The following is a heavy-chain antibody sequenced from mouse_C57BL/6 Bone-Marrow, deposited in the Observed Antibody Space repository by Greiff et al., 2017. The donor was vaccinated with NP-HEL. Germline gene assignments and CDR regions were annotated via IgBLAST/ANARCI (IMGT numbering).Heavy chain of an antibody. J-gene: IGHJ4*01. V-gene: IGHV15-2*01. CDR1: DSEVFPIAY. D-gene: IGHD1-3*01. CDR3: ARGGSSGDVRYYAMDY. Sequence: QVQLQQSGSELRSPGSSVKLSCKDFDSEVFPIAYMSWVRQKPGHGFEWIGGILPSIGRTIYGEKFEDKATLDADTLSNTAYLELNSLTSEDSAIYYCARGGSSGDVRYYAMDYWGQGTSVTVSS. CDR2: ILPSIGRT.